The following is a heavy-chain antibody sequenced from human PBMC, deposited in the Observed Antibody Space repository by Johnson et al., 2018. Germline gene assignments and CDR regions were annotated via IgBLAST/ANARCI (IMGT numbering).Heavy chain of an antibody. CDR2: ISYDGSNK. CDR1: GFTFSSYG. V-gene: IGHV3-30*18. Sequence: QVQLVQSGGGVVQXGRSXRLXCAASGFTFSSYGLHWVRQAPGKGLEWVAVISYDGSNKYYADSVKGRCTISRDNSTNTTYLQMNRLGAEDTAVYYCAKRSSGRSSSSPGGGYYYYYYRDVWGKGTTVTVSS. J-gene: IGHJ6*03. CDR3: AKRSSGRSSSSPGGGYYYYYYRDV. D-gene: IGHD6-6*01.